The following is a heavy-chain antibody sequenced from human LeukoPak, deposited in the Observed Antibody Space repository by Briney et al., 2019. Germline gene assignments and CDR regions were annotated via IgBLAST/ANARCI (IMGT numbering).Heavy chain of an antibody. CDR2: IYSGGST. Sequence: PGGSLRLSCAASGFTVSSNYMSWVRQAPGKGLEWVSVIYSGGSTYYADSVKGRFTISRDNSKNTLYLQMNSLRAEDTAVYYCANFPGLANWNNRIGYFQHWGQGTLVTVSS. CDR1: GFTVSSNY. D-gene: IGHD1/OR15-1a*01. V-gene: IGHV3-66*01. J-gene: IGHJ1*01. CDR3: ANFPGLANWNNRIGYFQH.